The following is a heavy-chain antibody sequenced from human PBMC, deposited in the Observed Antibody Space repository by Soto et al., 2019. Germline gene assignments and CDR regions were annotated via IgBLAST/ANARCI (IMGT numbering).Heavy chain of an antibody. D-gene: IGHD3-10*01. CDR3: ARWSGVGVGGMDV. J-gene: IGHJ6*02. CDR2: SFYSGIT. CDR1: GDSINSGDYY. Sequence: QVQLQESGPRLVKPLQTLSLTCTVSGDSINSGDYYWSWIRQPPGRGLEWVGYSFYSGITDYNPSLKSRMTISMDTSKNQFSLRLNSVTAADTAVYFCARWSGVGVGGMDVWGQGTTVSVSS. V-gene: IGHV4-30-4*01.